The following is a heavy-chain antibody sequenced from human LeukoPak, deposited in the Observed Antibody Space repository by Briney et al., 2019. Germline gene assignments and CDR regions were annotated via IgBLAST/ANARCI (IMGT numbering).Heavy chain of an antibody. V-gene: IGHV4-30-4*01. Sequence: PSETLSLTCTVSGGSISSGDYYWSWIRQPPGKGLEWIGYIYYSGSTYYNPSLKSRVTISVDTSKNQFSLKLSSVTAADTAVYYCASLNYDYVWGYYAFDYWGQGTLVTVSS. CDR3: ASLNYDYVWGYYAFDY. D-gene: IGHD3-16*01. CDR2: IYYSGST. CDR1: GGSISSGDYY. J-gene: IGHJ4*02.